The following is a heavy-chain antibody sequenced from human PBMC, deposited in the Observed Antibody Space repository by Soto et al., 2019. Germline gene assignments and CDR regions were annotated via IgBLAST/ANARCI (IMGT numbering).Heavy chain of an antibody. CDR2: ISWNSGSI. V-gene: IGHV3-9*01. D-gene: IGHD1-26*01. J-gene: IGHJ4*02. CDR3: AKDTGGWELRYFDY. Sequence: EVQLVESGGGLVQPGRSLRLSCAASGFTFDDYAMHWVRQAPGKGLEWVSGISWNSGSIGYADSVKGRFTISRDNAKNSLYLQMNSLRAEDTALYYCAKDTGGWELRYFDYWGQGTLVTVSS. CDR1: GFTFDDYA.